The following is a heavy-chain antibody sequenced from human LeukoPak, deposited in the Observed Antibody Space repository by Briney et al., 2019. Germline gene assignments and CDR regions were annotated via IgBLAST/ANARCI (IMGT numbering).Heavy chain of an antibody. J-gene: IGHJ5*02. Sequence: GGSLRLSCSASGFTLTTDSMNWVRQAPGRGLEWVSSISSRSDYIYYADSVKGRFTISRDNAKNSLFLQMNRLRPEDTAVYYCARGSTTEIGWYPWGQGTRVTVSS. D-gene: IGHD1-14*01. V-gene: IGHV3-21*01. CDR1: GFTLTTDS. CDR2: ISSRSDYI. CDR3: ARGSTTEIGWYP.